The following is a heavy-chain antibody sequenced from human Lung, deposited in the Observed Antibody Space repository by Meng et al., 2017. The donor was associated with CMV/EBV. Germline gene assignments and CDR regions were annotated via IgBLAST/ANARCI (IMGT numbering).Heavy chain of an antibody. CDR3: ARSSSTVFWFDP. Sequence: GSXRLXCTVSGYSISSGYYWGWIRQPPGKGLEWIGSIYHSGSTYYNPSLKSRVTISVDTSKNQFSLKVSSVTAADTAVYHCARSSSTVFWFDPWAQGTLVTVAS. CDR2: IYHSGST. CDR1: GYSISSGYY. V-gene: IGHV4-38-2*02. J-gene: IGHJ5*02. D-gene: IGHD4-11*01.